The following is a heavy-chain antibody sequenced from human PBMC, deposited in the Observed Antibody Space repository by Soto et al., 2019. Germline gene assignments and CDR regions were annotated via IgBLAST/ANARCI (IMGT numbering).Heavy chain of an antibody. CDR2: IYYSGST. CDR3: ARHTSSGWYDY. V-gene: IGHV4-59*08. Sequence: PSETLSLTCTVSGGSMISYYWSWIRQPPGKGLEWIGFIYYSGSTNYNPSLKSRVTISVDTSKNQFSLKLSSVTAADTAVYYCARHTSSGWYDYWGQGTLVTVSS. D-gene: IGHD6-19*01. CDR1: GGSMISYY. J-gene: IGHJ4*02.